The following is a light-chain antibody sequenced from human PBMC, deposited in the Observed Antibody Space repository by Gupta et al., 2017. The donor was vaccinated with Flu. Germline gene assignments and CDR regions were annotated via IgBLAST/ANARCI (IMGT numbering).Light chain of an antibody. CDR3: QLEDSGNRHLWV. J-gene: IGLJ3*02. V-gene: IGLV3-25*02. CDR1: ALPKRY. Sequence: SYELTQPPSVSVSPGQTARITCSGDALPKRYAYWYQQKPGQAPVLVIYNDSERPSGIPERFSGSKSGTTATLTITRVQAEDEADYYCQLEDSGNRHLWVFGGGTKLTVL. CDR2: NDS.